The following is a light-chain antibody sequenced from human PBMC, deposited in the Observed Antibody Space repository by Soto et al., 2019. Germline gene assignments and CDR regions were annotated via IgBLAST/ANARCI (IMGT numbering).Light chain of an antibody. Sequence: QSVLTQPASVSGSPGQSITISCTGTSSDIGTYNFVSWYQQHPGKAPKLIIYDVNNRPSGVSTRFSGSKSGNTASLTISGLHTEDEADYYCSSYTRSSTVAFGGGTKVTVL. CDR1: SSDIGTYNF. J-gene: IGLJ2*01. CDR3: SSYTRSSTVA. V-gene: IGLV2-14*01. CDR2: DVN.